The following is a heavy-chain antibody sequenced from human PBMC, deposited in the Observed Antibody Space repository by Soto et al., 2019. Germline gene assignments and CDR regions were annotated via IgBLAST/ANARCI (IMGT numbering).Heavy chain of an antibody. CDR3: AREPYLPKARNDF. CDR2: INHSGST. V-gene: IGHV4-34*01. J-gene: IGHJ4*02. CDR1: GGSFSGYY. Sequence: LSLTCAVYGGSFSGYYWSWIRQPPGKGLEWIGEINHSGSTNYNPSLKSRVTISIENSKNQFSLRLTSVTAADSAVYFCAREPYLPKARNDFWGQGTLVTVSS.